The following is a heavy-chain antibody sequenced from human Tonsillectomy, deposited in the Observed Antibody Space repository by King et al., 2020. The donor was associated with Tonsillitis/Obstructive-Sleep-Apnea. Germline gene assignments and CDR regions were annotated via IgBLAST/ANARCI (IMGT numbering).Heavy chain of an antibody. J-gene: IGHJ3*02. CDR3: ASPYHCGGASCAFDI. CDR2: ISYDGSNK. CDR1: GFTFSSYA. V-gene: IGHV3-30*04. Sequence: VQLVESGGGVVQPGRSLRLSCAASGFTFSSYAIHWVRQAPGKGLEWVALISYDGSNKYYADSVKGRFTISRNNSKNTLYLQMKSRRAEDTAVYYCASPYHCGGASCAFDIWGQGTMVTVSS. D-gene: IGHD4-23*01.